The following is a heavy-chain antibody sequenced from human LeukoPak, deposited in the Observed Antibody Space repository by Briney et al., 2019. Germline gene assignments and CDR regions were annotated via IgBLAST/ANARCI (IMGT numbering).Heavy chain of an antibody. J-gene: IGHJ4*02. D-gene: IGHD3-10*01. CDR1: GGSISSYY. CDR3: ARRGSGKYFDY. Sequence: SETLSLTCTLSGGSISSYYWSWIRQPPGKGLEWIGYIYYSGSTNYNPSLKSRVTISVDTSKNQFSLKLSSVTAADTAVYYCARRGSGKYFDYWGQGTLVTVYS. V-gene: IGHV4-59*01. CDR2: IYYSGST.